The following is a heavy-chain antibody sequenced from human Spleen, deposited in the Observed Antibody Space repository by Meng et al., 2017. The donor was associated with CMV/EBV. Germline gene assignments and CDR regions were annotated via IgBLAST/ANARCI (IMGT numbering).Heavy chain of an antibody. CDR3: ASDRVFTYGSGGARGYFDF. CDR1: GYSFSSHY. J-gene: IGHJ2*01. Sequence: ASVKVSCQAPGYSFSSHYVHWVRQAPGQGLDWMGIINPSEGTTTYARKFQGRVTLTSDTSTGTVYMELSSLKSEDTAVYYCASDRVFTYGSGGARGYFDFWGRGTLVTVSS. CDR2: INPSEGTT. D-gene: IGHD6-19*01. V-gene: IGHV1-46*01.